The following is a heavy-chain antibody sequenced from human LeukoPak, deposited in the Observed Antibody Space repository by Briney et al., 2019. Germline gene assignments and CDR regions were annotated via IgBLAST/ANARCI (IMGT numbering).Heavy chain of an antibody. CDR2: INPNSGGT. Sequence: PSVKVSCKASGYTFTGYYTHWVRQAPGQGLEWMGWINPNSGGTNYAQKFQGRVTMTRDTSISTAYMELSRLRSDDTAVYYCARDYPYYDSSGYYTWGQGTLVTVSS. CDR1: GYTFTGYY. D-gene: IGHD3-22*01. J-gene: IGHJ5*02. V-gene: IGHV1-2*02. CDR3: ARDYPYYDSSGYYT.